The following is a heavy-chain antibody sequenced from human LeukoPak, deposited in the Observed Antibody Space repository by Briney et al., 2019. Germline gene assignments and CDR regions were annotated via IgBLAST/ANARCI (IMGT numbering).Heavy chain of an antibody. D-gene: IGHD3-10*01. CDR2: INPRGGST. Sequence: ASVKVSCKASGYTFTSHHMNWVRQAPGQGLEWMGIINPRGGSTSYAQKFQGRVTMTRDTSTSTVYMELSSLGSEDTAVYYCARDLGSEAVNFDYWGQGTLVTVSS. J-gene: IGHJ4*02. CDR3: ARDLGSEAVNFDY. V-gene: IGHV1-46*01. CDR1: GYTFTSHH.